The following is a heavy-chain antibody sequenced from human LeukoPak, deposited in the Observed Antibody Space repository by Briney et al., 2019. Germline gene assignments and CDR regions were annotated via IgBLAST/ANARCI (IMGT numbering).Heavy chain of an antibody. CDR1: GFTFSSYG. CDR2: ISYDGSNK. V-gene: IGHV3-30*03. CDR3: SYYDSMGFDY. Sequence: PGGSLRLSCAASGFTFSSYGMHWVRQAPGKGLEWVAVISYDGSNKYYADSVKGRFTISRDNSKNTLYLQMNSLRAEDTAVYYCSYYDSMGFDYWGQGTLVTVSS. D-gene: IGHD3-22*01. J-gene: IGHJ4*02.